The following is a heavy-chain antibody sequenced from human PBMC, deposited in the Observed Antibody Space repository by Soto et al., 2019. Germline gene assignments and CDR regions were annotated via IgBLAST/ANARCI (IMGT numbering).Heavy chain of an antibody. Sequence: QMQLQESGPGLVKPSETLSLKCAVSGGSISSSSYYWGWIRQSPGKAPEWIGSLFYSGSPYFNPSLKRRVSIFVDTSNNEFSLTLRSVTAADTAVYYSARLLLGGMAGYFDLWGRGTLVTVSS. V-gene: IGHV4-39*01. CDR3: ARLLLGGMAGYFDL. CDR2: LFYSGSP. J-gene: IGHJ2*01. CDR1: GGSISSSSYY. D-gene: IGHD3-10*01.